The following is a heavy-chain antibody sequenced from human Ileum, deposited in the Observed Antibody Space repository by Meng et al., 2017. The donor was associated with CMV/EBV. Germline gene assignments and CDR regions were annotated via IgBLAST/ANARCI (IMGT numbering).Heavy chain of an antibody. CDR2: IYTSGST. V-gene: IGHV4-4*07. J-gene: IGHJ4*02. CDR1: GTSITGYY. CDR3: AREGSAVH. Sequence: ESGPGPVKPWETRALTCTVSGTSITGYYWSWVRQSAAKRLEWIGRIYTSGSTNYNPSLHSRVSMSIDTSKNQFSLKLRSVTAADTAVYYCAREGSAVHWGQGTLVTVSS. D-gene: IGHD6-13*01.